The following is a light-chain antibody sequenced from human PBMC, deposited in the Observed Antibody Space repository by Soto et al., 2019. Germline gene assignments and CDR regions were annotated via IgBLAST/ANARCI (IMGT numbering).Light chain of an antibody. CDR3: QQYNNWLLT. CDR1: QSVRNT. V-gene: IGKV3-15*01. CDR2: GAS. Sequence: EIVLTQSPGTLSLSPGERATLSCRASQSVRNTYLAWYQQKPGQAPRLLIYGASTRATGIPARFSGSGSGTEFTLTISSLQSEDFAVYYCQQYNNWLLTFGGGTKVDIK. J-gene: IGKJ4*01.